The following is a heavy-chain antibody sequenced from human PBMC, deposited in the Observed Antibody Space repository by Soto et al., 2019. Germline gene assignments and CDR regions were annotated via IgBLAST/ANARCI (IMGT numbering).Heavy chain of an antibody. CDR2: ISGSGGST. CDR3: AKTVYYDFWSGPSRFDY. Sequence: EVQLLESGGGLVQSGGSLRLSCAASGFTFSSYAMSWVRQAPGKGLEWVSAISGSGGSTYYADSVKGRFTISRDNSKNTLYLQMNSLRAEDTAVYYCAKTVYYDFWSGPSRFDYWGQGTLVTVSS. V-gene: IGHV3-23*01. D-gene: IGHD3-3*01. CDR1: GFTFSSYA. J-gene: IGHJ4*02.